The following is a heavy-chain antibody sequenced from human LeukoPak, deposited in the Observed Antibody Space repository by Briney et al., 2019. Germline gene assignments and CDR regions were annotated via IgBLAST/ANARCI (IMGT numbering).Heavy chain of an antibody. CDR1: GGTFSSYA. D-gene: IGHD4-17*01. CDR2: IIPIFGTA. Sequence: ASVKVSCKASGGTFSSYAISWVRQAPGQGLEWMGGIIPIFGTANYAQKFQGRVTITADESTSTAYMELSSLRSEDTAVYYCARGLNPDYGVTTLDYWGQGTLVTVSS. CDR3: ARGLNPDYGVTTLDY. J-gene: IGHJ4*02. V-gene: IGHV1-69*01.